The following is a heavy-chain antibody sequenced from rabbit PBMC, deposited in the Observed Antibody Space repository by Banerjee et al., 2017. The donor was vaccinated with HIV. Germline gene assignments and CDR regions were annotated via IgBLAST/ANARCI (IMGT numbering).Heavy chain of an antibody. Sequence: QEQLVESGGGLVQPGGSLKLSCKASGFDFSSYGVSWVRQAPGKGLEWIGYIDPVFGSTYYASWVNGRFTISSHNAQNTLYLQLNSLTAADTATYFCARFNTYGYAGYVYAIDLWGPGTLVTVS. CDR2: IDPVFGST. D-gene: IGHD6-1*01. V-gene: IGHV1S47*01. CDR3: ARFNTYGYAGYVYAIDL. J-gene: IGHJ4*01. CDR1: GFDFSSYG.